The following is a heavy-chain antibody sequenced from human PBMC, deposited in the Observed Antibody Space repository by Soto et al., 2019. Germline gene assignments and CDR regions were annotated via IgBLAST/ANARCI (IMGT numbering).Heavy chain of an antibody. V-gene: IGHV3-74*01. CDR1: GFTFSTYW. CDR3: VRGGKGFDY. J-gene: IGHJ4*02. D-gene: IGHD2-15*01. CDR2: INTDGGTT. Sequence: EVQLVESGGGLVQPGGSLRLSSAASGFTFSTYWMHWVRQAPGKGLLWVSHINTDGGTTNYADSVKGRFTISRDNAKNTLYLQMNSLRAEDTAVYYCVRGGKGFDYWGQGTLVTVSS.